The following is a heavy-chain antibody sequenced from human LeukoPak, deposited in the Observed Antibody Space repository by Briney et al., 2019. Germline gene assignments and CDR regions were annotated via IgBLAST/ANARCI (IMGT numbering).Heavy chain of an antibody. CDR1: GFTFSSYW. Sequence: GGSLRLSCAASGFTFSSYWMSWVRQAPGKGLEWVANIKQDGSEKYYVDSVKGRFTISRDNAKNSLYLQMNSLRAEDTAVYYCARGGETYYDFWSGYYFDYWGRGTLVTVSS. V-gene: IGHV3-7*01. CDR3: ARGGETYYDFWSGYYFDY. D-gene: IGHD3-3*01. CDR2: IKQDGSEK. J-gene: IGHJ4*02.